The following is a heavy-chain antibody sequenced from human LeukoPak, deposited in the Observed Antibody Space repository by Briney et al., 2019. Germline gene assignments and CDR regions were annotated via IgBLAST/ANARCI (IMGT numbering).Heavy chain of an antibody. Sequence: PGGSLRLSCAASGFTFSSYAMSWVRQAPGKGLEWVSAISGSGGSTYYADSVKGRFTISRDNSKNTLYLQMNSLRAEDTAVYYYAKDLSGITRWGVRGVIGFDYWGQGTLVTVSS. CDR3: AKDLSGITRWGVRGVIGFDY. CDR2: ISGSGGST. V-gene: IGHV3-23*01. D-gene: IGHD3-10*01. CDR1: GFTFSSYA. J-gene: IGHJ4*02.